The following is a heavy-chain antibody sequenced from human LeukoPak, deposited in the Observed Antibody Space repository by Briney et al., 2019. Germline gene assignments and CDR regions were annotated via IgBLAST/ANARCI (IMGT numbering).Heavy chain of an antibody. D-gene: IGHD3-3*01. J-gene: IGHJ5*02. CDR3: ARDKTNYDFWSGYYPNWFDA. CDR2: IIPIFGTA. CDR1: GGTFSSYA. V-gene: IGHV1-69*13. Sequence: SVKASCKASGGTFSSYAISWVRQAPGQGLEWMGGIIPIFGTANYAQKFQGRVTITADESTSTAYMELSSLRSEDTAVYYCARDKTNYDFWSGYYPNWFDAWGQGTLVTVSS.